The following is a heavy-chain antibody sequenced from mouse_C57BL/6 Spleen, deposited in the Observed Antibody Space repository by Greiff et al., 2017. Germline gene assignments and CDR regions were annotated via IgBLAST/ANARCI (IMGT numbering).Heavy chain of an antibody. V-gene: IGHV3-6*01. CDR1: GYSITSGYY. D-gene: IGHD1-1*01. Sequence: VQLKESGPGLVKPSQSLSLTCSVTGYSITSGYYWNWIRQFPGNKLEWMGYISYDGSNNYNPSLKNRISITRDTSKNQFFLKLNSVTTEDTATYYCARGPNYYGSSYDYAMDYWGQGTSVTVSS. J-gene: IGHJ4*01. CDR2: ISYDGSN. CDR3: ARGPNYYGSSYDYAMDY.